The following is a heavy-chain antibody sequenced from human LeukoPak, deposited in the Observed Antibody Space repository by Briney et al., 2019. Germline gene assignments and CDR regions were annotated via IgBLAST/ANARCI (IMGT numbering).Heavy chain of an antibody. CDR3: ARERKRITIFGVVTTDSDY. D-gene: IGHD3-3*01. CDR1: AGSIGSGSYY. J-gene: IGHJ4*02. Sequence: SQTLSLASTVDAGSIGSGSYYCSWIRQPAWRGLEWIGRIYTSGSTNYNTSLKSRVTISVDTSKNQFSLKLSSVTAADTAVYYCARERKRITIFGVVTTDSDYWGQGTLVTVSS. CDR2: IYTSGST. V-gene: IGHV4-61*02.